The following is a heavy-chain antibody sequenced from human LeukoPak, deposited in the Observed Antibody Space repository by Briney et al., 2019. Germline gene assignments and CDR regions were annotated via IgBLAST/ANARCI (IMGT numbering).Heavy chain of an antibody. J-gene: IGHJ4*02. CDR3: ATTGYSSTWTMNY. Sequence: GGSLRLSCAASGFTSNSYGMHWVRQAPGKGLEWVAVIWSDGSNKYYADSVKDRFTISRDNSKNTLSLQMNSLRAEDTAVYYCATTGYSSTWTMNYWGQGTLVTVSS. CDR1: GFTSNSYG. V-gene: IGHV3-33*01. D-gene: IGHD6-13*01. CDR2: IWSDGSNK.